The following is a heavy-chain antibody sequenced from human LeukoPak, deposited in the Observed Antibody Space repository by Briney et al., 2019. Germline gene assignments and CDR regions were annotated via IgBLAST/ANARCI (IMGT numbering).Heavy chain of an antibody. CDR3: ARHLGQWLIRAFDY. D-gene: IGHD6-19*01. J-gene: IGHJ4*02. CDR1: GGSFSGYY. Sequence: SETLSLACAVYGGSFSGYYLSWIRQPPGKGLEWIGEINQSGSTYYNPSLKSRATISVDTSKNQFSLKLSSVTAADTAVYYCARHLGQWLIRAFDYWGQGTLVTVSS. CDR2: INQSGST. V-gene: IGHV4-34*01.